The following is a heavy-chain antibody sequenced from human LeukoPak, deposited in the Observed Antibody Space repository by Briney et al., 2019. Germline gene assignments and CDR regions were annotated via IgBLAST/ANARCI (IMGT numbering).Heavy chain of an antibody. CDR2: ISAYNGNT. J-gene: IGHJ5*02. V-gene: IGHV1-18*01. Sequence: ASVKVSCKASGHTFTSYGISWVRQAPGQGLEWMGWISAYNGNTNYAQKPQGRVTMTTDTSTSTAYMELRSLRSDDTAVYYCARGAIVVVPAAIGWFDPWGQGTLVTVSS. D-gene: IGHD2-2*02. CDR3: ARGAIVVVPAAIGWFDP. CDR1: GHTFTSYG.